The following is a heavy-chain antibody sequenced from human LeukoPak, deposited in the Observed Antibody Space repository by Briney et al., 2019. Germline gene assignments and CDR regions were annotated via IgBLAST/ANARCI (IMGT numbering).Heavy chain of an antibody. J-gene: IGHJ4*02. CDR3: ATLSAGAPYFDY. CDR2: FDPEDGET. D-gene: IGHD2/OR15-2a*01. Sequence: ASVKVSCKVSGYTLTELSMHWVRQAPGKGLEWMGGFDPEDGETIYAQKFQGRVTMTEDTSTDTAYMELSSLRSEDTAVYYCATLSAGAPYFDYWGQETLVTVSS. V-gene: IGHV1-24*01. CDR1: GYTLTELS.